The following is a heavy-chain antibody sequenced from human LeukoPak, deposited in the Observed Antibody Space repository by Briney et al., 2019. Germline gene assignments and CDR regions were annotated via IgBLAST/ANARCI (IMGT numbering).Heavy chain of an antibody. CDR3: ARLPIAAADPFDY. D-gene: IGHD6-13*01. CDR1: GYRFTSYW. J-gene: IGHJ4*02. Sequence: GGSLKISCKGSGYRFTSYWIGWVRQMPGKGLEWMGIIYPGDSDTRYSPSFQGQVTISADKSISTAYLQWSSLKASDTAMYYCARLPIAAADPFDYWGQGTLVTVSS. CDR2: IYPGDSDT. V-gene: IGHV5-51*01.